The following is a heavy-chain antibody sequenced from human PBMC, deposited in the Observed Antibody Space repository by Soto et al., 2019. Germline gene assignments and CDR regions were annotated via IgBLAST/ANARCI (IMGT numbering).Heavy chain of an antibody. J-gene: IGHJ4*02. CDR3: AIADYGDDDY. V-gene: IGHV1-18*01. CDR1: GYTFATST. D-gene: IGHD4-17*01. Sequence: QLQLVQSGPEAKKPGASVTVSCKASGYTFATSTICWLRQAPGRGPEWMGWIKAYSGNTNYAKKLKGSLTMTTYTSTSTAYMELRSPTTDDTAIYYCAIADYGDDDYWGQGTLVTVSS. CDR2: IKAYSGNT.